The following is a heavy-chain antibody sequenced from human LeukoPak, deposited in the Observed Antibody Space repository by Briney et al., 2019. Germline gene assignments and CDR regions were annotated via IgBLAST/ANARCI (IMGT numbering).Heavy chain of an antibody. J-gene: IGHJ6*02. V-gene: IGHV3-23*01. D-gene: IGHD4-17*01. CDR1: GFTFSTYA. Sequence: PGGSLRLSCAASGFTFSTYAMSWVRQAPGKGLEWVSAISGGGGSTYYAASVKGGFTISRDNSKNTLYLQMNSLRAEDTAVYYCAKVQGDYIVYYFYGMDVWGQGTTVTVSS. CDR2: ISGGGGST. CDR3: AKVQGDYIVYYFYGMDV.